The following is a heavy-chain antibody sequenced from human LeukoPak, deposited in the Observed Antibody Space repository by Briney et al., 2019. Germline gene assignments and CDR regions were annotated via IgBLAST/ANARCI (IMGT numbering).Heavy chain of an antibody. Sequence: ASVKVSCKASGGTFSSYAISWVRQAPGQGLEWMGRIIPILGIANHAQKFQGRVTITADKSTSTAYMELSSLRSEDTAVYYCARGGGGELYGMDVWGQGTTVTVSS. V-gene: IGHV1-69*04. CDR1: GGTFSSYA. CDR3: ARGGGGELYGMDV. J-gene: IGHJ6*02. D-gene: IGHD1-26*01. CDR2: IIPILGIA.